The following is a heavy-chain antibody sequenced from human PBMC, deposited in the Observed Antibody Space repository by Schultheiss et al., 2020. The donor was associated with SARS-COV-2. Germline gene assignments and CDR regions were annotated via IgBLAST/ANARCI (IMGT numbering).Heavy chain of an antibody. CDR3: AKGESQYFDY. CDR2: ISYDGSNK. J-gene: IGHJ4*02. V-gene: IGHV3-30*18. CDR1: GFTVSSNY. Sequence: GGSLRLSCAASGFTVSSNYMSWVRQAPGKGLEWVAVISYDGSNKYYADSVKGRFTISRDNSKNTLYLQMNSLRAEDTAVYYCAKGESQYFDYWGQGTLVTVSS.